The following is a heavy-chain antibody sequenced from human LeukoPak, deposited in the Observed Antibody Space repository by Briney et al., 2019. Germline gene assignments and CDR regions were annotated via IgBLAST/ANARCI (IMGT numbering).Heavy chain of an antibody. V-gene: IGHV3-9*01. J-gene: IGHJ4*02. Sequence: GGSLRLSCAASRFTFDDYAMHWVRQAPGKGLEWVSGISWNSGSIVYADSVKGRFTISRDNAKNSLYLQMNSLRAEDTALYYCAKDPYSYGQTYYFDYWGQGTLVTVSS. D-gene: IGHD5-18*01. CDR1: RFTFDDYA. CDR2: ISWNSGSI. CDR3: AKDPYSYGQTYYFDY.